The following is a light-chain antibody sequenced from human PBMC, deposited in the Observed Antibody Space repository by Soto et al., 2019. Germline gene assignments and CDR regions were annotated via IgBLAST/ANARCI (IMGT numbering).Light chain of an antibody. CDR1: SSDVGGYNY. CDR3: SSYTSRSTLDV. CDR2: DVS. V-gene: IGLV2-14*01. Sequence: QSVLTQPASVSGSPGQSITISRTGTSSDVGGYNYVSWYQQHPGKAPKLMIYDVSNRPSGVSIRFSGSKSGNTASLTISGLQAEDEADYYCSSYTSRSTLDVFGTGTKVTVL. J-gene: IGLJ1*01.